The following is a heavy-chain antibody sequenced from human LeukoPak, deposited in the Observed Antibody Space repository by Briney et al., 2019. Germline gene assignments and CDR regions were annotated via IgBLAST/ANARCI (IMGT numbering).Heavy chain of an antibody. CDR3: ERALAYCSGGSCYSGY. V-gene: IGHV3-23*01. J-gene: IGHJ4*02. CDR1: GFTFSNAW. CDR2: ISGSGGST. Sequence: GGSLRLSCAASGFTFSNAWMSWVRQAPGKGLEWVSAISGSGGSTYYADSVKGRFTISRDNSKNTLYLQMNSLRAEDTAVYYCERALAYCSGGSCYSGYWGQGTLVTVSS. D-gene: IGHD2-15*01.